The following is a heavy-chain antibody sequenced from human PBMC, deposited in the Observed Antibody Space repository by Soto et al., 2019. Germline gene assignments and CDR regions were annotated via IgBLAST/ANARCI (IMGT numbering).Heavy chain of an antibody. J-gene: IGHJ4*02. CDR1: GYTFIDYF. V-gene: IGHV1-2*02. D-gene: IGHD2-15*01. CDR3: VRRLRWRDLDY. CDR2: INPSSDAT. Sequence: ASVKVSCKASGYTFIDYFIHWLRQARGQGLEWMGCINPSSDATDYSQKFRGRVTMARDTSIGTASMELSRLRSEDNAVYYCVRRLRWRDLDYWGQGTPVTVSS.